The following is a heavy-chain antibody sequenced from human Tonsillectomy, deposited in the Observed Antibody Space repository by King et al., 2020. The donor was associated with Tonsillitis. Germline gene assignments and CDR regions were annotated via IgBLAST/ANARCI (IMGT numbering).Heavy chain of an antibody. CDR3: TRSQAGSTWFDP. CDR2: IDWDDEK. CDR1: GFSLSTDEMR. V-gene: IGHV2-70*04. Sequence: VTLKESGPALVKPTQTLTLTCTFSGFSLSTDEMRVSWVRQPPGKALGWLARIDWDDEKFYSTSLKTRLTISRDTSKNQVVLRMTNMDPGDTATYYCTRSQAGSTWFDPWGRGTLVTVSS. J-gene: IGHJ5*02.